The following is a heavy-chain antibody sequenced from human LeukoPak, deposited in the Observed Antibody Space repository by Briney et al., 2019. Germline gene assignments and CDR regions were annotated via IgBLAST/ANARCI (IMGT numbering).Heavy chain of an antibody. J-gene: IGHJ6*03. D-gene: IGHD2-2*01. CDR1: GYTFTGYY. CDR2: INPNSGGT. CDR3: ARDRPLIVVVSAMDV. Sequence: ASVKVSCKASGYTFTGYYMHWVRQAPGQGLEWMGWINPNSGGTNYAQKFQGRVTMTRDTSISTAYMELSRLRSDDTAVYYCARDRPLIVVVSAMDVWGKGTTVTVSS. V-gene: IGHV1-2*02.